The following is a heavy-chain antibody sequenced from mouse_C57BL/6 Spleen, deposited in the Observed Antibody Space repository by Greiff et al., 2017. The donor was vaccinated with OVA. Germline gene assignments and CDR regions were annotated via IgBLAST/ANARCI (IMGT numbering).Heavy chain of an antibody. CDR3: ARLGGYDYGAWFAY. CDR2: INPSTGGT. CDR1: GYTFTSYW. D-gene: IGHD2-4*01. Sequence: QVHVKQPGTELVKPGASVKLSCKASGYTFTSYWMHWVKQRPGQGLEWIGNINPSTGGTTYNENFKSKATLTVDKATSTAYMQLSSLTSEYSAVYYCARLGGYDYGAWFAYWGQGTLVTVSA. V-gene: IGHV1-53*01. J-gene: IGHJ3*01.